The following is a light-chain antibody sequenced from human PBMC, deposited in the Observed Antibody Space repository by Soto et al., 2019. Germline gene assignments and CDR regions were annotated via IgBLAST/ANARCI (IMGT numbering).Light chain of an antibody. CDR3: QHRSNSWT. Sequence: IVLTQSPATLCLSTGGRPTLSCRASQSLSNYVACYQQKPGHATRLLYYDSTRRATGPPGSFSGSGSGTDFPPTIASLEPEDSAVYYCQHRSNSWTFGQGTKVDIK. CDR1: QSLSNY. V-gene: IGKV3-11*01. CDR2: DST. J-gene: IGKJ1*01.